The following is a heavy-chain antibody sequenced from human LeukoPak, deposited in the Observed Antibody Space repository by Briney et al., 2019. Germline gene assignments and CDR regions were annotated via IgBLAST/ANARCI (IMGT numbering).Heavy chain of an antibody. CDR2: INWNGGST. CDR1: GFTFADYG. V-gene: IGHV3-20*04. Sequence: GGSLRLSCAASGFTFADYGMSWVRQAPGKGLEWVSGINWNGGSTGYADSVKGRFTISRDNAKNSLYLQMNILRDEDTAWYYCERGTLYYDFWSGYPRGDYYYYMDVWGKGTTVTVSS. D-gene: IGHD3-3*01. CDR3: ERGTLYYDFWSGYPRGDYYYYMDV. J-gene: IGHJ6*03.